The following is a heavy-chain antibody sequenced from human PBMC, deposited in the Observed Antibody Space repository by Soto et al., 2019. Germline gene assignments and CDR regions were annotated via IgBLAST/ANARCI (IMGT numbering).Heavy chain of an antibody. V-gene: IGHV3-53*01. CDR1: GFIVSSNQ. J-gene: IGHJ4*02. CDR3: VRGPSDHKLRLVEWPYGDY. CDR2: IYSGHTT. Sequence: EVQRVESGGGLIQPGGSLRLSCVASGFIVSSNQMSWVRQAPGKGLEWVSVIYSGHTTYYADSVEGRFTISRDDSKHPLYLQMNSLRVEDTAVYYCVRGPSDHKLRLVEWPYGDYWGQGALVTVSS. D-gene: IGHD3-3*01.